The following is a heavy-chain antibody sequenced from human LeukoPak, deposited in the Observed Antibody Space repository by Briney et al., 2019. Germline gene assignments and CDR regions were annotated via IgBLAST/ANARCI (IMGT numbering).Heavy chain of an antibody. CDR1: GGSISSSSYY. Sequence: ETLSLTCTVSGGSISSSSYYWGWIRQPPGKGLEWVANIKQDGSEKYYVDSVKGRFTISRDNAKNSLYLQMNSLRAEDTAVYYCARDSVGATGKIDYWGQGTLVTVSS. J-gene: IGHJ4*02. V-gene: IGHV3-7*01. CDR3: ARDSVGATGKIDY. CDR2: IKQDGSEK. D-gene: IGHD1-26*01.